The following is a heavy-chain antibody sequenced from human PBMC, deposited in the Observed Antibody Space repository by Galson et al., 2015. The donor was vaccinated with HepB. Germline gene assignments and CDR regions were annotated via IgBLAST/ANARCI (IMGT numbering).Heavy chain of an antibody. CDR1: GYTFTSYG. Sequence: QSGAEVKKPGASVKVSCKASGYTFTSYGISWVRQAPGQGLEWMGWISAYNGNTNYAQKLQGRVTMTTDTSTSTAYMELRSLRSDDTAVYYCARVPLNPYDILTSDPVDYWGQGTLVTVSS. CDR3: ARVPLNPYDILTSDPVDY. J-gene: IGHJ4*02. V-gene: IGHV1-18*01. D-gene: IGHD3-9*01. CDR2: ISAYNGNT.